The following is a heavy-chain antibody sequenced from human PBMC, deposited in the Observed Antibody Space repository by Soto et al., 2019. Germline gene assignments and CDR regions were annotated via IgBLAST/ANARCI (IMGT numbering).Heavy chain of an antibody. D-gene: IGHD4-17*01. V-gene: IGHV3-21*01. CDR3: ARGDGLRGQWVDV. J-gene: IGHJ6*04. CDR2: ISSSSSYI. CDR1: GFTFSSYS. Sequence: GGSLRLSCAASGFTFSSYSMNWVRQAPGKGLEWVSSISSSSSYIYYADSVKGRFTISRDNAKNSLYLQMNSLRAEDTAVYYCARGDGLRGQWVDVWGKGTTVTVSS.